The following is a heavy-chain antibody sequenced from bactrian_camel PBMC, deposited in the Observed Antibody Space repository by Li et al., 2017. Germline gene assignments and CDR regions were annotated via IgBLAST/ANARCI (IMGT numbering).Heavy chain of an antibody. CDR1: GFTFRIAD. D-gene: IGHD3*01. V-gene: IGHV3S40*01. Sequence: VQLVESGGGLVQPGGSLRLSCVASGFTFRIADMSWIRQAPGKGLEWVSAIDSSGRRTYYRDSVKGRFATSRDNARNTLYLQMNSLKPEDTARYYCAAPIIMKYCNEYAFGIEYIFWGQGTQVTVS. J-gene: IGHJ4*01. CDR3: AAPIIMKYCNEYAFGIEYIF. CDR2: IDSSGRRT.